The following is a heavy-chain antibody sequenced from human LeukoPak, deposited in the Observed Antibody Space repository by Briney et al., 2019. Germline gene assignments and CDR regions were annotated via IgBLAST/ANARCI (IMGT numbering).Heavy chain of an antibody. D-gene: IGHD3-10*01. V-gene: IGHV3-48*03. CDR3: ARDATMVRGVDY. Sequence: GGSLRLSCAASGFTFSSYEMNWVRQAPGKGLEWVSYISSSGSTIYYADSVKGRFTISRDNAKNSLYLQMNSLRAEDTAVYYCARDATMVRGVDYWGQGTLVTVSS. CDR2: ISSSGSTI. J-gene: IGHJ4*02. CDR1: GFTFSSYE.